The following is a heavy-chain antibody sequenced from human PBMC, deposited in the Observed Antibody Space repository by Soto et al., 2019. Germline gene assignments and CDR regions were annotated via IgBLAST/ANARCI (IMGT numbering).Heavy chain of an antibody. J-gene: IGHJ6*02. CDR3: AXXXXXXFYYGMDV. CDR1: GGTLSSFA. D-gene: IGHD2-21*01. V-gene: IGHV1-69*04. CDR2: FIPVVSMS. Sequence: QVQLVQSGSEVKKPGSSVKVSCKTSGGTLSSFAISWVRQAPGQGLEWIGTFIPVVSMSKFGQNFQGRVTXXXXXXTXTXXXXXXXXXXXXTXXXYCAXXXXXXFYYGMDVWGQGTTVTVSS.